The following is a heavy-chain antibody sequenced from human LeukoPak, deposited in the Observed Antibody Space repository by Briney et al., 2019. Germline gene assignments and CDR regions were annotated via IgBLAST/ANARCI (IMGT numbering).Heavy chain of an antibody. Sequence: GGSLRLSCAASGFTFSSYSMNWVRQAPGKGLEWVSYISSSSSTIYYADSVKGRFTISRDNAKNSLYLQMNSLRAEDTAVYYCASIVVVVAATDGRASGTDYWGQGTLVTVSS. CDR3: ASIVVVVAATDGRASGTDY. V-gene: IGHV3-48*04. CDR1: GFTFSSYS. D-gene: IGHD2-15*01. CDR2: ISSSSSTI. J-gene: IGHJ4*02.